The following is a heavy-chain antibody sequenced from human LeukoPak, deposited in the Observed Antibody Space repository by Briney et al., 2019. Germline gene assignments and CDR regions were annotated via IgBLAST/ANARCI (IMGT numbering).Heavy chain of an antibody. CDR3: ATSEYCGVACTLDF. CDR2: IKPNTDDT. V-gene: IGHV1-2*05. D-gene: IGHD2-21*02. J-gene: IGHJ4*02. CDR1: GYTFTDYY. Sequence: SSVTDSCKASGYTFTDYYIHWVRQAPGQGLEWMGRIKPNTDDTHYAQKFQGRVTMTRDTYIGTTYMDLTSLTSDDAVMYYCATSEYCGVACTLDFWGQGTLVTVSS.